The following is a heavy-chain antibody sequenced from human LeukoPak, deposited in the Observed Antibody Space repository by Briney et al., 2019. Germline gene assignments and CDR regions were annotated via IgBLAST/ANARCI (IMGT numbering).Heavy chain of an antibody. J-gene: IGHJ4*02. CDR3: ARVPPEVSPVAVAGTY. D-gene: IGHD6-19*01. V-gene: IGHV4-38-2*02. Sequence: SETLSLTCTVSGYSISSGYYWGWIRPPPGKGLEWIGSIYHRGSTYYNPSLKSRVTISVDTSKNQFSLKLSSVTAADTAVYYCARVPPEVSPVAVAGTYWGQGTLVTVSS. CDR1: GYSISSGYY. CDR2: IYHRGST.